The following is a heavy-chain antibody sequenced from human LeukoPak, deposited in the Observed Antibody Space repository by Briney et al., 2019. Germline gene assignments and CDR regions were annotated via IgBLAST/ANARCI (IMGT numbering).Heavy chain of an antibody. V-gene: IGHV3-23*01. J-gene: IGHJ4*02. CDR2: ISSSGGST. D-gene: IGHD3-10*01. CDR1: GFTFSSYV. Sequence: GGSLRLSCAASGFTFSSYVMSWVRQAPGKGLEWVSVISSSGGSTYYADSVKGRFTISRDNSKNTLYLQMNSLRAEDTAVYYCAKGHYYGSGSLDYWGQGTLVTVSS. CDR3: AKGHYYGSGSLDY.